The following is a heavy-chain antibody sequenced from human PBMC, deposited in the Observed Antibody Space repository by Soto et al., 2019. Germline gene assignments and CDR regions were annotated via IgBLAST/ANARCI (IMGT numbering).Heavy chain of an antibody. CDR1: GGSISSSNW. CDR3: ARENSSGWIRDYYGMDV. CDR2: IYHSGST. J-gene: IGHJ6*02. Sequence: PSETLSLTCAVSGGSISSSNWWSWVRQPPGKGLEWIGEIYHSGSTNYNPSLKSRVTISVDKSKNQFSLKLSSVTAADTAVYYCARENSSGWIRDYYGMDVWGQGTTVT. V-gene: IGHV4-4*02. D-gene: IGHD6-19*01.